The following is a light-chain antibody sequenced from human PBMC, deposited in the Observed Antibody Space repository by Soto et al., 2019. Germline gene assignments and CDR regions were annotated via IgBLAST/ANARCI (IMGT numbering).Light chain of an antibody. CDR1: QSVSNY. CDR3: QHSYNNPTT. V-gene: IGKV1-39*01. J-gene: IGKJ2*01. Sequence: DLQMTQSPSSLSASVGDRVTITCRASQSVSNYLNWYQQKPGKAPNLLIYGASSLQSGVPSRFSGSGSGTEFTLTITSLQPGDFATYYCQHSYNNPTTFGQGTKVDIK. CDR2: GAS.